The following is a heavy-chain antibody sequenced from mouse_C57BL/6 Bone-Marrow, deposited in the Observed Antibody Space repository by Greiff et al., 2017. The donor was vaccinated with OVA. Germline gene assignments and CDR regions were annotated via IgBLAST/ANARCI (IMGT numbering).Heavy chain of an antibody. V-gene: IGHV1-64*01. D-gene: IGHD1-1*01. J-gene: IGHJ1*03. Sequence: QVQLQQPGAELVKPGASVKLSCKASGYTFTSYWMHLVKQRPGQGLEWIGMIHPNSGSTNYNEKFKSKATLTVDKSSSTAYMQLSSLTSEDSAVYYCARSLTTVVATDWYFDVWGTGTTVTVSS. CDR3: ARSLTTVVATDWYFDV. CDR1: GYTFTSYW. CDR2: IHPNSGST.